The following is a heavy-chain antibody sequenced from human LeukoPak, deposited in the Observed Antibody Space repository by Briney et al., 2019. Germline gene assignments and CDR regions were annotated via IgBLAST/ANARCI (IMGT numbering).Heavy chain of an antibody. J-gene: IGHJ4*02. CDR3: AGKAVAGPYFDY. D-gene: IGHD6-19*01. V-gene: IGHV4-34*01. CDR2: INHRGST. Sequence: IPSETLSLTCAVYGGSFSGYYWSWIRQPPGKGLEWIGEINHRGSTNYNPSLKSRVTISVDTSKNQFSLKLSSVTAADTAVYYCAGKAVAGPYFDYWGQGTLVTVSS. CDR1: GGSFSGYY.